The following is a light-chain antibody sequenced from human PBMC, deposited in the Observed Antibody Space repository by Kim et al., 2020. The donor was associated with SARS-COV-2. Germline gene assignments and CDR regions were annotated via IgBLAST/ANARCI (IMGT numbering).Light chain of an antibody. CDR3: QQYDTYEYT. Sequence: SASIGDRVTITGRASRSIGNWLAWYQQKPGKAPKILIYKTSSLDSGVPSRFSGSGSGTEFTLTISSLQPDDFATYYCQQYDTYEYTFGQGTKLEI. J-gene: IGKJ2*01. CDR2: KTS. CDR1: RSIGNW. V-gene: IGKV1-5*03.